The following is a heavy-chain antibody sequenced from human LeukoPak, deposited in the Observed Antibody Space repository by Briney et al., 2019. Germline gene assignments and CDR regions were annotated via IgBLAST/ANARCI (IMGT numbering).Heavy chain of an antibody. D-gene: IGHD5-12*01. Sequence: GGSLRLSCTASGFAFDEHGMSWVRQVPGKGLEWVSGINWSGGSTGYADPLRGRFTISRDNAKNSLYLQMDSLRAEDTALYYCARVDIRTAFFDYWGQGTLVTVSS. CDR2: INWSGGST. CDR1: GFAFDEHG. J-gene: IGHJ4*02. V-gene: IGHV3-20*04. CDR3: ARVDIRTAFFDY.